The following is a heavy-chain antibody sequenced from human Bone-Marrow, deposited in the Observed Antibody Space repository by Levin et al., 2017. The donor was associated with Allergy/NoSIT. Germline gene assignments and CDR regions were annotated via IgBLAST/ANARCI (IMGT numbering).Heavy chain of an antibody. CDR3: WKGAYFSTFHI. J-gene: IGHJ3*02. Sequence: GESLKISCLGSGFHFSAFGMTWVRQAPGTGLEWLSGISADGDETFYAESVRGRFTISRDNRKNTVYLQMNNLKHDDTAVYFCWKGAYFSTFHIWGQGTTVTVSS. D-gene: IGHD2/OR15-2a*01. CDR2: ISADGDET. V-gene: IGHV3-23*01. CDR1: GFHFSAFG.